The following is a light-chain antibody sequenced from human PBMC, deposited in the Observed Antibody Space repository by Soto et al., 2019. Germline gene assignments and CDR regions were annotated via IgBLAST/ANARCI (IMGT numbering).Light chain of an antibody. Sequence: EIRLTQSPATQSLSPGETDTLSCRASQSVNNYLAWYQQRTGQAPRILIYDASYRDTGIPARFSGSGSGTDFTLTFSRLEPEDFAVYYCQHHDYRPFSFGPGTKVDIK. CDR1: QSVNNY. V-gene: IGKV3-11*01. J-gene: IGKJ3*01. CDR3: QHHDYRPFS. CDR2: DAS.